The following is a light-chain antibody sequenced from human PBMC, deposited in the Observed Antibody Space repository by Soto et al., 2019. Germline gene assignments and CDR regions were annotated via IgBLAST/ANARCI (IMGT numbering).Light chain of an antibody. CDR3: QQYNNWPLT. Sequence: EIVMKQSPATLSVSPGERATLSCRASQSVSSNLAWYQHQPGQAPRVLIYGASTRATGFPARFSGSGSETEFTLTISSLQSEDFAVYYCQQYNNWPLTFGGGTKVEIK. CDR1: QSVSSN. V-gene: IGKV3-15*01. J-gene: IGKJ4*01. CDR2: GAS.